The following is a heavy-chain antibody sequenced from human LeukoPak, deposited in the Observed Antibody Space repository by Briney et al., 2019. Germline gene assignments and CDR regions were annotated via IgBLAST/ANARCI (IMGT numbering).Heavy chain of an antibody. J-gene: IGHJ4*02. Sequence: GASVKVSCKASGYTFTTYGISWVRQAPGRGLEWMGWISAYNGNTNYAQKLQGRVTMTTDTSTSTAYMELRSLRSDDTAVYYCARLQICSSTSCPFDYWGQGTLVTVSS. V-gene: IGHV1-18*01. CDR3: ARLQICSSTSCPFDY. CDR1: GYTFTTYG. D-gene: IGHD2-2*01. CDR2: ISAYNGNT.